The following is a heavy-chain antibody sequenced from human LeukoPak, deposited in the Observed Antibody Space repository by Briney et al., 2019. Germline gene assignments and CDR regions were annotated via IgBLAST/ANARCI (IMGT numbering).Heavy chain of an antibody. CDR3: VRRHYDFWSGYMDV. Sequence: GGSLRLSCAASGFTFSGNWMHWVRQAPGQGLVWVSRINSDGSTTIYADSVKGRFTISRDNAKKMLYLQMNSLRAEDTAVYYCVRRHYDFWSGYMDVWGNGTTVIVSS. CDR2: INSDGSTT. D-gene: IGHD3-3*01. V-gene: IGHV3-74*01. CDR1: GFTFSGNW. J-gene: IGHJ6*03.